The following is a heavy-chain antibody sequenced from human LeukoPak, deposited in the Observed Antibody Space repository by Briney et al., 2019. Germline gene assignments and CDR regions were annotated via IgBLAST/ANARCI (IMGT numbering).Heavy chain of an antibody. D-gene: IGHD1-26*01. CDR1: GFSFSGHW. CDR2: IKADGSEK. V-gene: IGHV3-7*05. Sequence: GGSLRPSCAASGFSFSGHWMYWVRQPPGKGLEWVANIKADGSEKYYVDSVKGRFTISRDDAKRTVDLQMDNLRAEDTAIYYCAYRNNFEYWGQGALVTVSS. J-gene: IGHJ4*02. CDR3: AYRNNFEY.